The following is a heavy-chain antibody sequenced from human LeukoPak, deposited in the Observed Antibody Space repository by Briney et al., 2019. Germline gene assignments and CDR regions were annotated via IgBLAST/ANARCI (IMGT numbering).Heavy chain of an antibody. Sequence: GGSLRLSCAASGFTFSSFAMSWVRQAPGKGLEWVSGISASGVITYADSVKGRFTISRDNSKNTLYLQMSSLRAEDTAVYYCAEGFSSAWNAPEYWGQGTPVTVSS. CDR3: AEGFSSAWNAPEY. J-gene: IGHJ4*02. V-gene: IGHV3-23*01. CDR2: ISASGVIT. D-gene: IGHD1-1*01. CDR1: GFTFSSFA.